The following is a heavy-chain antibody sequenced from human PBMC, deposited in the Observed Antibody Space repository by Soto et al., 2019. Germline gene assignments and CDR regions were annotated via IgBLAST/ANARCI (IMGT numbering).Heavy chain of an antibody. Sequence: ASVKVSCKASGYTFSDYFVHWVRQAPGQGLQWVGWINPNSGGRNYAQQFQGRVTMTRDTSISTVYMELSRLISDDTAVYYCASFAGSVNYYNMRGYYYYAMDVWGQGTTVTVSS. J-gene: IGHJ6*02. V-gene: IGHV1-2*02. D-gene: IGHD3-10*01. CDR1: GYTFSDYF. CDR2: INPNSGGR. CDR3: ASFAGSVNYYNMRGYYYYAMDV.